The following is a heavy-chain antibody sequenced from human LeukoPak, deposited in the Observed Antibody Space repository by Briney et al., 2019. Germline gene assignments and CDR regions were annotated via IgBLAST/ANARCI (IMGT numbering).Heavy chain of an antibody. Sequence: SETLSLTCAVSGGSIRSSSYYWGWIRQPPGKGLEWIGSIYYSGTTYYNPSLKSRVTISVDTSKNQFSLNLNSVTAADTAVYYCARQQRITMVRGVITNDYWGQGTLVTVSS. D-gene: IGHD3-10*01. CDR1: GGSIRSSSYY. J-gene: IGHJ4*02. CDR3: ARQQRITMVRGVITNDY. V-gene: IGHV4-39*01. CDR2: IYYSGTT.